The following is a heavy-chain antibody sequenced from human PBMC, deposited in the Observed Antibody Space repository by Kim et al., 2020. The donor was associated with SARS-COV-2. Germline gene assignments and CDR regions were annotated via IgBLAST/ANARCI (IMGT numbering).Heavy chain of an antibody. CDR3: VRWHQWLIKN. CDR1: GFTFDDYA. CDR2: ISRDGGEI. Sequence: GGSLRLSCAASGFTFDDYAIQWVRQVPGKGLEWVSLISRDGGEIKYADSVKGRFTISRDNSKKSVYLHMNSLRREDTALYYCVRWHQWLIKNWGQGTQVTVSS. J-gene: IGHJ4*02. D-gene: IGHD6-19*01. V-gene: IGHV3-43*02.